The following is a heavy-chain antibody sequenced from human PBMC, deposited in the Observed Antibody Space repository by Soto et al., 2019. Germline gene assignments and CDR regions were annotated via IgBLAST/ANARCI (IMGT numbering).Heavy chain of an antibody. D-gene: IGHD3-3*01. CDR1: GGSISSGDYY. CDR2: IYYSGST. Sequence: QVQLQESGPGLVKPSQTLSLTCTVSGGSISSGDYYWSWIRQHPGKGLEWIGYIYYSGSTYYNPSLKCRVTISVDTSKNQFSLKLSSVTAAVTAVYYCARWWSGSRQGFDPWGHGYLVTVTS. J-gene: IGHJ5*02. V-gene: IGHV4-31*03. CDR3: ARWWSGSRQGFDP.